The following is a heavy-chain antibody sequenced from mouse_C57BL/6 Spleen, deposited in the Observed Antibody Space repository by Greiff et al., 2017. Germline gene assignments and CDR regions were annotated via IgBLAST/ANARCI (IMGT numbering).Heavy chain of an antibody. V-gene: IGHV1-7*01. J-gene: IGHJ3*01. CDR3: AKEAQATGPWFAY. Sequence: VQLQQSGAELAKPGASVKLSCKASGYTFTSYWMHWVKQRPGRGLEWIGYINPSSGYTKYNQKFKDKATLTADKSSSTAYMQLSSLTYEDSAVYYCAKEAQATGPWFAYWGQGTLVTVSA. D-gene: IGHD3-2*02. CDR2: INPSSGYT. CDR1: GYTFTSYW.